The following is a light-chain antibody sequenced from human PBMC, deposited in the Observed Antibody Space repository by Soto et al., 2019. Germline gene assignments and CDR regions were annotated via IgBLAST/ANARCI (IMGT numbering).Light chain of an antibody. J-gene: IGKJ5*01. CDR1: QGISSY. CDR3: HQVKGYPPIP. Sequence: GGKVSISWRASQGISSYLAWYQQKPGKAPKLLIYAASTLQSGVPSRFSGSGSGTDFTLTISSLQPEDFATYYCHQVKGYPPIPFAHGTIPAIK. CDR2: AAS. V-gene: IGKV1-9*01.